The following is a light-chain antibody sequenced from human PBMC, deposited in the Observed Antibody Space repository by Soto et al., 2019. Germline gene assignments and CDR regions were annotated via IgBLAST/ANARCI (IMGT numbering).Light chain of an antibody. V-gene: IGKV3-15*01. CDR3: QQYNNWWT. J-gene: IGKJ1*01. CDR2: GAS. Sequence: EIVMTQSPATLSVSPGERATLSCRASQSVSGNLAWYQQKPGQAPRLLIYGASTRATGIPARFSGSGSGTEFTLTLSSLQSEDFAVYYCQQYNNWWTFGQGTKVEIK. CDR1: QSVSGN.